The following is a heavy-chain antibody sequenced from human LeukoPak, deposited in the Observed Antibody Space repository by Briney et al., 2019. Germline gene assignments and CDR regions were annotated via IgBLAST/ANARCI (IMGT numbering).Heavy chain of an antibody. V-gene: IGHV3-23*01. Sequence: PGGSLRLSCAASGFTFSSYGMNLVRQAPGKGLEWVSGISGSGGSTYYADSVKGRFTISRDYSKNTLYLQMNSLRAEDTAVYYCAKGHRSSGSYYFDYWGQGTLVTVSS. CDR3: AKGHRSSGSYYFDY. D-gene: IGHD6-19*01. CDR1: GFTFSSYG. J-gene: IGHJ4*02. CDR2: ISGSGGST.